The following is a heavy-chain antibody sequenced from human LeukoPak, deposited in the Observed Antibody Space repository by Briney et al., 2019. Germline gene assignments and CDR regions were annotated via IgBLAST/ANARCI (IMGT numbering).Heavy chain of an antibody. D-gene: IGHD2-8*01. CDR1: GYMFTAPY. CDR3: ARVGYCTKGVCMNYDY. J-gene: IGHJ4*02. Sequence: ASVEVSCKASGYMFTAPYIHWMRQAPGQGLEWMGWINPNSGGTRYAQTFQGRITVTRDTSTSTAYMELSGLRDDDTAAYYCARVGYCTKGVCMNYDYWGQGTLVTVSS. CDR2: INPNSGGT. V-gene: IGHV1-2*02.